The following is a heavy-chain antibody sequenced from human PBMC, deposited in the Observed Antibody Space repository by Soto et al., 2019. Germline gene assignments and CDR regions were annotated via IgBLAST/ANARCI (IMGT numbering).Heavy chain of an antibody. D-gene: IGHD2-15*01. Sequence: ASVQVSWGPSRDTFSSHGINCVRQSPGQGLEWMGWSSAYNGNTNYAQKLQGRVTMTTDTSTSTAYMELRSLRSDDTAVDYCARDQSVGSDRFDDWGQ. CDR1: RDTFSSHG. CDR2: SSAYNGNT. CDR3: ARDQSVGSDRFDD. J-gene: IGHJ4*02. V-gene: IGHV1-18*04.